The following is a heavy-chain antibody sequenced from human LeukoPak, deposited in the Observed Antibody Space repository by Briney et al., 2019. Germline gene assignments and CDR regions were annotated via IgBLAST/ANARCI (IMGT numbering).Heavy chain of an antibody. J-gene: IGHJ5*02. Sequence: ASVKVSCKASGYTFTGYYMHWVRQAPGQGLEWMGWINPNSGGTNYAQKFQGRVTMTRDTSISTAYMELSRLRSDDTAVYYCARDSMFRGIIPNWFDPWGQGTLVTVSS. D-gene: IGHD3-10*01. CDR3: ARDSMFRGIIPNWFDP. CDR1: GYTFTGYY. V-gene: IGHV1-2*02. CDR2: INPNSGGT.